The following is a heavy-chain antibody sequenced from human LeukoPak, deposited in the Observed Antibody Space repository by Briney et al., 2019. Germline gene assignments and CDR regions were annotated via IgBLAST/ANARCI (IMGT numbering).Heavy chain of an antibody. CDR1: GYTFTNYY. Sequence: GASVKISCKASGYTFTNYYIYWVRQAPRQGLEWMGIINPSGGNTNYAQKFQGRVTMTRDMSTSTAYMELRSLRSDDTAVYYCARDLSKYYDSSGYFTFDYWGQGTLVTVSS. J-gene: IGHJ4*02. CDR3: ARDLSKYYDSSGYFTFDY. V-gene: IGHV1-46*01. D-gene: IGHD3-22*01. CDR2: INPSGGNT.